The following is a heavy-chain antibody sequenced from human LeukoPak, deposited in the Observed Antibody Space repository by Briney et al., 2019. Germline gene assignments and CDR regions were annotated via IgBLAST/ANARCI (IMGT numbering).Heavy chain of an antibody. J-gene: IGHJ5*02. Sequence: SETLSLTCTVSGDSITSYFWSRIRQPAGKGLEWLGRIYTSGSTNYGPSLKSRVTMSVDTSKNQFSLKLSSVTAADTAVYYCARLVIAAAGTRGDNWFDPWGQGTLVTVSS. CDR3: ARLVIAAAGTRGDNWFDP. D-gene: IGHD6-13*01. CDR1: GDSITSYF. CDR2: IYTSGST. V-gene: IGHV4-4*07.